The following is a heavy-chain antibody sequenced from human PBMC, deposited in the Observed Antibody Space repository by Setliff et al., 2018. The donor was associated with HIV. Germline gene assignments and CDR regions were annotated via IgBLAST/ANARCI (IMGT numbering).Heavy chain of an antibody. Sequence: ASVKVSCKASGYTLTTYGISWVRQAPGQGLQWMGWLNTETGNSMYAQGFTGRFVFSLVTSVSTAFLQINSLKAEDTAMYYCARVGSYWSTFDYWGQGALVTVSS. J-gene: IGHJ4*02. CDR2: LNTETGNS. CDR3: ARVGSYWSTFDY. D-gene: IGHD1-26*01. CDR1: GYTLTTYG. V-gene: IGHV7-4-1*02.